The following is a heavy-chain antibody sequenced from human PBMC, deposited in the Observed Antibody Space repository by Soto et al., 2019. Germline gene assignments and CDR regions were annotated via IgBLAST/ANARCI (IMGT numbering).Heavy chain of an antibody. CDR3: ARDRGSPRGIAVYAMGYDYYYGMDV. CDR1: GYTFTSYG. Sequence: ASVKVSCKASGYTFTSYGISWVRQAPGQGLEWMGWISAYNGNTNYAQKLQGRVTMTTDTSTSTAYMELRSLRSDDTAVYYCARDRGSPRGIAVYAMGYDYYYGMDVWGQGTTVTVSS. D-gene: IGHD2-8*01. CDR2: ISAYNGNT. J-gene: IGHJ6*02. V-gene: IGHV1-18*04.